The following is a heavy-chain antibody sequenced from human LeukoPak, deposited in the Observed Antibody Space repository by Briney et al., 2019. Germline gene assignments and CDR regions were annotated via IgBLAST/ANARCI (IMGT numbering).Heavy chain of an antibody. V-gene: IGHV4-39*01. CDR1: GGSISSSSYY. CDR2: IYYSGST. J-gene: IGHJ4*02. Sequence: NPSETQSLTCTVSGGSISSSSYYWGWIRQPPGKGLEWIGTIYYSGSTYYNPSLKSRVTISIDTSKNQFSLKLSSVTAADTAVYYCASLGAYCGGDCYPTFDYWGEGTLVTVSS. D-gene: IGHD2-21*02. CDR3: ASLGAYCGGDCYPTFDY.